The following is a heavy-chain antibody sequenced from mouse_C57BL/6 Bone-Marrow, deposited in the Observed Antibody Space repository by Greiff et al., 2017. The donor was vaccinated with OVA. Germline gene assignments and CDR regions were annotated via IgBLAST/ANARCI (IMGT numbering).Heavy chain of an antibody. CDR1: GYTFTGYW. D-gene: IGHD2-4*01. V-gene: IGHV1-55*01. CDR3: ARDDYARFAY. CDR2: IYPGSGST. Sequence: QVQLQQPGAELVKPGASVKMSCKASGYTFTGYWITWVRQRPGQGLEGMGDIYPGSGSTNYNEKFKSKSTLTVDTSSSTAYMQLSSLTSEDSAVYYCARDDYARFAYWGQGTLVTVSA. J-gene: IGHJ3*01.